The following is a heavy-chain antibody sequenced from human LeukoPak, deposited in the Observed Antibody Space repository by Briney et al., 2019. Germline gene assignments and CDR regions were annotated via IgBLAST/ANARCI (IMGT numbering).Heavy chain of an antibody. D-gene: IGHD3-22*01. V-gene: IGHV1-58*02. CDR3: ARDKTDDSSGYYRSDAFDI. J-gene: IGHJ3*02. CDR1: GFTFTSSA. Sequence: SVKVSCKASGFTFTSSAMQWVRQARGQRLEWIGWIVVGSGNTNYAQKFQERVTITRDMSTSTAYMELSSLRSEDTAVYYCARDKTDDSSGYYRSDAFDIWGQGTMVTVSS. CDR2: IVVGSGNT.